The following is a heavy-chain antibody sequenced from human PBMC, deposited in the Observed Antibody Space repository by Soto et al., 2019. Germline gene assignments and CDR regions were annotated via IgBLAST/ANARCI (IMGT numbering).Heavy chain of an antibody. Sequence: SETLSLTCTVSGGSVSSGSYYWSWIRQPPGKGLEWIGYIYYSGSTNYNPSLKSRVTISVDTSKNQFSLKLSSVTAADTAVYCCARGGELELHYYGMDVWGQGTTVTVSS. J-gene: IGHJ6*02. CDR3: ARGGELELHYYGMDV. V-gene: IGHV4-61*01. CDR2: IYYSGST. D-gene: IGHD1-7*01. CDR1: GGSVSSGSYY.